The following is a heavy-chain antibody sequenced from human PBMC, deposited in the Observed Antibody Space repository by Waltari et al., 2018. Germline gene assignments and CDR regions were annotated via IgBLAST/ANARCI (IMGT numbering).Heavy chain of an antibody. CDR2: IYTDDRT. CDR3: ASRPGGDYPYFDY. Sequence: EVQLLESGGGFVQPGVSLSLSCAAPGFTVSRKYMTWVRRAPGKGLEWVSLIYTDDRTFYADSVKGRFTISRHDSTNTLFLQMSGLRVEDTALYYCASRPGGDYPYFDYWGQGTLVTVSS. D-gene: IGHD4-17*01. J-gene: IGHJ4*02. V-gene: IGHV3-53*04. CDR1: GFTVSRKY.